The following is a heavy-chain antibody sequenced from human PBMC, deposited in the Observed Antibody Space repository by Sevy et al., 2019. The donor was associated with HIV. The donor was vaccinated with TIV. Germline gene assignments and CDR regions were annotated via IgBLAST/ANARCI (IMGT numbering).Heavy chain of an antibody. CDR2: ISGSGTRT. D-gene: IGHD3-22*01. V-gene: IGHV3-23*01. CDR3: AKGGGGHYDPDEVGYYFYYYNMDV. CDR1: GFSFDSYG. Sequence: GGSLRLSCAVSGFSFDSYGMTWVRQAPGKGLEWVSGISGSGTRTYYADSVKGRFSISRDNSKNRLYLQMNSLRSEDTAIYYCAKGGGGHYDPDEVGYYFYYYNMDVWGKGTTVTVSS. J-gene: IGHJ6*03.